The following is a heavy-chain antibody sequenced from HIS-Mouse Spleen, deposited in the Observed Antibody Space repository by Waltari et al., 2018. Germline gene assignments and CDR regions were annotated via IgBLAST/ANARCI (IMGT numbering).Heavy chain of an antibody. D-gene: IGHD1-26*01. J-gene: IGHJ1*01. V-gene: IGHV4-34*01. CDR3: ARGALRGSYYWGEYFQH. CDR2: INHSGST. CDR1: GGSFSGYY. Sequence: QVQLQQWGAGLLKPSETLSLTCAVYGGSFSGYYWSWIRQPPGTGREWIGEINHSGSTTSNPSIRGRITISVDTSKIQFSVKLSSVTAADTAVYYCARGALRGSYYWGEYFQHWGQGTLVTVSS.